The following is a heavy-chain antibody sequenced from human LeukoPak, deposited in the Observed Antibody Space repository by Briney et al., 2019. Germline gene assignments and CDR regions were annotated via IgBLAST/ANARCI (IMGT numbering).Heavy chain of an antibody. CDR1: GGSISSSSYY. J-gene: IGHJ6*02. CDR3: ARQSGTVAGTAGYYYYYGMDV. CDR2: IYYSGST. D-gene: IGHD6-19*01. Sequence: PSETLSLTCTVSGGSISSSSYYWGWIRQPPGKGLEWIGSIYYSGSTYYNPSLKSRVTISVDTSKNQFSLKLSSVTAADTAVYYCARQSGTVAGTAGYYYYYGMDVWGQGTTVTVSS. V-gene: IGHV4-39*01.